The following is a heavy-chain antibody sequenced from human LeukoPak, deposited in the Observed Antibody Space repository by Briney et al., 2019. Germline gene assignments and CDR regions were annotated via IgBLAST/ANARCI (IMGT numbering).Heavy chain of an antibody. CDR1: GGSISSYY. V-gene: IGHV4-59*01. D-gene: IGHD3-16*02. J-gene: IGHJ4*02. CDR3: ASSTYDYVWGSYLGPFDY. Sequence: SETLSLTCTVSGGSISSYYWSWIRQPPGKGLEWIGYIYYSGSTNYNPSLKSRVTISVDTSKNQISLKLSSVTAADTAVYYCASSTYDYVWGSYLGPFDYWGQGTLVTVSS. CDR2: IYYSGST.